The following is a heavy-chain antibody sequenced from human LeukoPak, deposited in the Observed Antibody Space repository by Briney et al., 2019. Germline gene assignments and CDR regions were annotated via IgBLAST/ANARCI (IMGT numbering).Heavy chain of an antibody. CDR3: ARGTDDYIVATTSFEY. CDR2: VIPKVGTA. D-gene: IGHD5-12*01. Sequence: ASVKVSCKASGGTFSSYAISWVRQAPGQGLEWMGGVIPKVGTANIAQKFQGRVTIIADESTSTAYMELSSLRSDDTAVYYCARGTDDYIVATTSFEYWGQGTLVTVSS. CDR1: GGTFSSYA. J-gene: IGHJ4*02. V-gene: IGHV1-69*13.